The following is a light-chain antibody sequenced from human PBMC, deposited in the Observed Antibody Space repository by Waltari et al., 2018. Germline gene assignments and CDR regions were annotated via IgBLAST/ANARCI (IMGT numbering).Light chain of an antibody. CDR1: QIISIY. J-gene: IGKJ4*01. Sequence: DIQMTQSPSSLSASVGDRVTITCRASQIISIYLNWYQQKPGKAPKLLIYAASSLQSGVPSMFSGSGSGTDFTLTISSLQPEYFATYCCQQSSSTPSTFGGGTKVEIK. CDR3: QQSSSTPST. CDR2: AAS. V-gene: IGKV1-39*01.